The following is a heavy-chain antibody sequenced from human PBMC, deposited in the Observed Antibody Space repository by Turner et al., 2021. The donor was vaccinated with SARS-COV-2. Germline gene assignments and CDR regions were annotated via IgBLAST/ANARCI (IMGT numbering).Heavy chain of an antibody. Sequence: EVHLVESGGGLIQPGRSLRLSCADSGFHFGDYAVQWVRQAPGKGLEWVSGISWNSGTIGYADSVKGRFTISRDNAKNSLYLQMNSLRPEDTAMYYCAKEGGAGAYCGGDCHSYYGMDVWGQGTTVTVSS. D-gene: IGHD2-21*02. CDR3: AKEGGAGAYCGGDCHSYYGMDV. V-gene: IGHV3-9*01. J-gene: IGHJ6*02. CDR2: ISWNSGTI. CDR1: GFHFGDYA.